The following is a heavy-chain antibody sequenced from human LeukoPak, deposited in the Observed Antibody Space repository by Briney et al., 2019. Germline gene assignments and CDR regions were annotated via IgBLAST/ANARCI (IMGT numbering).Heavy chain of an antibody. Sequence: ASVKVSCKASGGTFSSYAISWVRQAPGQGREWMGGITPIFGTANYAQKFQGRVTITTDESTSTAYMELSSLRSEDTAVYYCATPNYYDSSGYVYWGQGTLVTVSS. J-gene: IGHJ4*02. V-gene: IGHV1-69*05. CDR2: ITPIFGTA. CDR3: ATPNYYDSSGYVY. CDR1: GGTFSSYA. D-gene: IGHD3-22*01.